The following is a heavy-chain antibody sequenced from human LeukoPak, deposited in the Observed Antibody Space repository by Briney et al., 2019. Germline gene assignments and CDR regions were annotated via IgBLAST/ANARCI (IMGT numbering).Heavy chain of an antibody. CDR3: ARNHDFDI. CDR2: LYPGDFDT. J-gene: IGHJ3*02. V-gene: IGHV5-51*01. Sequence: XYXIGWVRQMXGKGLEWMGILYPGDFDTRYSPSFQGQVTFSADKSINTAYLQWSSLKASDTAMYYCARNHDFDIWGQGTMVTVSS. CDR1: XYX.